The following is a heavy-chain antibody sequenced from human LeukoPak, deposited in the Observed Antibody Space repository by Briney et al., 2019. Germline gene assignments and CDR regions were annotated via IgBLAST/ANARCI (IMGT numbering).Heavy chain of an antibody. D-gene: IGHD6-19*01. Sequence: GGSLRLSCAASGFSFSSCGMQWVRQTPGKGLEWVAVISHDGNNKYYADSVKGRFTISRDNSKNTLYLQMSSLTPEDTAVYYCAKDSEAVAANGGFDYWGQGTLVTVSA. CDR1: GFSFSSCG. V-gene: IGHV3-30*18. CDR3: AKDSEAVAANGGFDY. CDR2: ISHDGNNK. J-gene: IGHJ4*02.